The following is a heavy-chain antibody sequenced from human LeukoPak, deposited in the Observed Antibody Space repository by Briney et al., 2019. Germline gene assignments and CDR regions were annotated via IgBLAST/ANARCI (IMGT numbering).Heavy chain of an antibody. D-gene: IGHD4-17*01. V-gene: IGHV3-23*01. CDR3: AKIVWGRYGDYQNLVFQH. CDR1: GFTFSSYA. J-gene: IGHJ1*01. CDR2: ISGSGGST. Sequence: GGSLRLSCAASGFTFSSYAMSWVRQAPGKGLEWVSAISGSGGSTYYADSVKGRFTISRDNSKSTLYLQMNSLRAEDTAVYYCAKIVWGRYGDYQNLVFQHWGQGTLVTVSS.